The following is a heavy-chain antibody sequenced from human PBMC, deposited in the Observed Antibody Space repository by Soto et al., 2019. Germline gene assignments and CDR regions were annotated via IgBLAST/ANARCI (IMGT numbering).Heavy chain of an antibody. CDR2: IGSSGTST. V-gene: IGHV3-23*05. CDR1: GFTFDTYA. Sequence: EVQLLESGGGLVQPGGSLRLSCAVSGFTFDTYAMSWVRQAPGKGLEWVSSIGSSGTSTYYSDAVKGRFTISRDNSKNTLFLQMTGLRAEDTALYYCANNYYGSGSYYQFGYWGQGTLVTVSS. CDR3: ANNYYGSGSYYQFGY. J-gene: IGHJ4*02. D-gene: IGHD3-10*01.